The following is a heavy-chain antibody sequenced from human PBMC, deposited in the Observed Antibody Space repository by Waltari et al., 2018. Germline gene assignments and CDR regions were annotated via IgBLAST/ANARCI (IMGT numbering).Heavy chain of an antibody. CDR2: IYYSGST. Sequence: HVQLQESGPGLVKPSQTLSLTCTVSGGSISSGDYYWSWIRQPPGKGLEWIGYIYYSGSTYYNPSLKSRVTISVDTSKNQFSLKLSSVTAADTAVYYCARAPITIFGVVILAFDIWGQGTMVTVSS. J-gene: IGHJ3*02. CDR1: GGSISSGDYY. CDR3: ARAPITIFGVVILAFDI. D-gene: IGHD3-3*01. V-gene: IGHV4-30-4*08.